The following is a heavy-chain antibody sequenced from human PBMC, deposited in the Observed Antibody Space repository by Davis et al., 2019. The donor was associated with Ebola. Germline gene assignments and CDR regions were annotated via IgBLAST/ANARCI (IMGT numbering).Heavy chain of an antibody. Sequence: GGSLRLSCAASGFSITTYPMNWVRQAPGKGLEWVSAISGSGASPYYADSVKGRFTISRDNPKNTLYLQMNSLRAEDTAVYYCAKDRFVGWSTYYFDYWGQGTLVTVSS. CDR3: AKDRFVGWSTYYFDY. CDR2: ISGSGASP. D-gene: IGHD6-19*01. V-gene: IGHV3-23*01. J-gene: IGHJ4*02. CDR1: GFSITTYP.